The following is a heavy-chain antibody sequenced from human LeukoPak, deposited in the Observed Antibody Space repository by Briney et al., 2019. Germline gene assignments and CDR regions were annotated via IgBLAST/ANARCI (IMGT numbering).Heavy chain of an antibody. CDR1: GFTFSSYA. J-gene: IGHJ4*02. CDR3: ARDPPYDSSGYYFDY. CDR2: ISYDGSNK. D-gene: IGHD3-22*01. Sequence: PGRSLSLSCAASGFTFSSYAMHWVPQAPGKGLEGVAVISYDGSNKYYADSVKGRFTISRDNSKNTLYLQMNSLRAEDTAVYYCARDPPYDSSGYYFDYWGQGTLVTVSS. V-gene: IGHV3-30-3*01.